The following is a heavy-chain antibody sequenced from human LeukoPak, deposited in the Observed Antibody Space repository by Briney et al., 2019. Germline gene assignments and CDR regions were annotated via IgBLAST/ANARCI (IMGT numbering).Heavy chain of an antibody. V-gene: IGHV1-18*01. CDR2: ISAYNGNT. D-gene: IGHD3-10*01. CDR3: ARDVRVSYYYGSGSSASNRYSDAFDI. J-gene: IGHJ3*02. Sequence: ASVKVSCTASGYTFTSYGISWVRQAPGQGLEWMGWISAYNGNTNYAQKLQGRVTMTTDTSTTTAYMELRSLRSDDTAVYYCARDVRVSYYYGSGSSASNRYSDAFDIWGQGTMVTVSS. CDR1: GYTFTSYG.